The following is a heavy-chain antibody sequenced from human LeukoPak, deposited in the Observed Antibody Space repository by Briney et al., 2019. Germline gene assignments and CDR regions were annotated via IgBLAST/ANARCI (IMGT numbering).Heavy chain of an antibody. CDR2: IYHSGST. V-gene: IGHV4-30-2*01. D-gene: IGHD6-19*01. CDR3: ARVAVDYYYYYGMDV. Sequence: SQTLSLTCAVSGGSISSGGYSWSWIRQPPGKGLEWIGYIYHSGSTYYNPSLKSRVTISVDRSKNQFSLKLSSVTAADTAVYYCARVAVDYYYYYGMDVWGQGTTVTVSS. J-gene: IGHJ6*02. CDR1: GGSISSGGYS.